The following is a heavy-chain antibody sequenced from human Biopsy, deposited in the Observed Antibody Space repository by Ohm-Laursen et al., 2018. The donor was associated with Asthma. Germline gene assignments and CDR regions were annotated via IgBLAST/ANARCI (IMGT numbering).Heavy chain of an antibody. CDR1: GDSITSGGCC. Sequence: TLSLTCPVSGDSITSGGCCWNWIRQHPGKGLEWIGYIHHSGTSYFNPSLKSRASFSRDTSKNQFSLRLSSVTAADTAMYYCARIPRRSGSYFVDYWGQGTLVIVSS. J-gene: IGHJ4*02. D-gene: IGHD3-22*01. CDR3: ARIPRRSGSYFVDY. V-gene: IGHV4-31*03. CDR2: IHHSGTS.